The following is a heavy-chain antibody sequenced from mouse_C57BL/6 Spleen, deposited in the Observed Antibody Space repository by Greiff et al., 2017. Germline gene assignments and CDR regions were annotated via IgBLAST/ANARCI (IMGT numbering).Heavy chain of an antibody. CDR3: ARSGGYSRDYAMDY. CDR1: GYAFSSYW. CDR2: IDPGDGDT. J-gene: IGHJ4*01. D-gene: IGHD2-3*01. Sequence: QVQLKESGAELVKPGASVKISCKASGYAFSSYWMNWVKQRPGKGLEWIGQIDPGDGDTNYNGKFKGKATLTADKSSSTAYMQLSSLTSEDSAVYFCARSGGYSRDYAMDYWGQGTSVTVSS. V-gene: IGHV1-80*01.